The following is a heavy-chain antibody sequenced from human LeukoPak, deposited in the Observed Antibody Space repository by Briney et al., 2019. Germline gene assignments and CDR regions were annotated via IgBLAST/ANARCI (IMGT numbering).Heavy chain of an antibody. CDR3: ARDGTKLPWFGELRITRYYFYYMDV. V-gene: IGHV1-2*02. J-gene: IGHJ6*03. D-gene: IGHD3-10*01. Sequence: ASVKVSCKASGYTFTGYYMHWVRQAPGQGLEWMGWINPNRGGTNYAQKFQGRVTMTRDTSTSTAYMELRSLRSDDTAVYYCARDGTKLPWFGELRITRYYFYYMDVWGKGTTVTISS. CDR1: GYTFTGYY. CDR2: INPNRGGT.